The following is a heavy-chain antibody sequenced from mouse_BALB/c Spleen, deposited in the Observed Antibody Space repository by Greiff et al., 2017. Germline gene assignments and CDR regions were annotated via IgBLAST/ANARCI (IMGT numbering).Heavy chain of an antibody. CDR3: TRDYGSMDY. CDR2: ISSGSSTI. D-gene: IGHD1-1*01. J-gene: IGHJ4*01. V-gene: IGHV5-17*02. Sequence: EVNLVESGGGLVQPGGSRKLSCAASGFTFSSFGMHWVRQAPEKGLEWVAYISSGSSTIYYADTVKGRFTISRDNPKNTLFLQMTSLRSEDTAMYYCTRDYGSMDYWGQGTSVTVSS. CDR1: GFTFSSFG.